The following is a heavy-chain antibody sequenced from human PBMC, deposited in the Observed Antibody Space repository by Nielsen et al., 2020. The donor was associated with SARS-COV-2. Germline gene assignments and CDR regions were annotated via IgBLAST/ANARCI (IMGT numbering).Heavy chain of an antibody. CDR1: GYTFTGYY. V-gene: IGHV1-18*04. CDR3: ASRYDDSVLAAFDI. J-gene: IGHJ3*02. D-gene: IGHD4-17*01. Sequence: ASVKVSCKASGYTFTGYYMHWVRQAPGQGLEWMGWSSSYNANTNYAEKFQGRVTMTTDTSTSTAYMELRSLRSDDTAVYYCASRYDDSVLAAFDIWGQGTMVTVSS. CDR2: SSSYNANT.